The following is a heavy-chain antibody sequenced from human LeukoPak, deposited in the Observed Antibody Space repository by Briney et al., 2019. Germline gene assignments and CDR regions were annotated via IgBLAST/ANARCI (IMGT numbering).Heavy chain of an antibody. D-gene: IGHD4-23*01. J-gene: IGHJ4*02. V-gene: IGHV4-59*01. CDR2: IYYSGST. CDR3: GREKPSRGNPLV. CDR1: GGSISSYY. Sequence: SETLSLTCTVSGGSISSYYWSWIRQPPGKGLEWIGYIYYSGSTNYNPSVKSRVTISVDTAKNQFSLKLSSVTASDTAVYYWGREKPSRGNPLVWGPGTPVTPSS.